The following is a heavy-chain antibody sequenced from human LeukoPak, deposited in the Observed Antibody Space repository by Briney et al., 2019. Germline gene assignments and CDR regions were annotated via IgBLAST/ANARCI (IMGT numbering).Heavy chain of an antibody. V-gene: IGHV4-30-4*01. Sequence: SSETLSLTCTVSGGSISSGDYSWSWIRQPPGKGLEWIGYIYYSGSTYYNPSLKSRVTISVDTSKNQFPLKLSSVTAADTAVYYCARAGGHVDYWGQGTLVTVSS. CDR2: IYYSGST. J-gene: IGHJ4*02. D-gene: IGHD3-10*01. CDR1: GGSISSGDYS. CDR3: ARAGGHVDY.